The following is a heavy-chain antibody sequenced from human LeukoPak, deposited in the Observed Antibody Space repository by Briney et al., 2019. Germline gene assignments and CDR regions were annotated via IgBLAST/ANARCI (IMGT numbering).Heavy chain of an antibody. D-gene: IGHD1-26*01. CDR2: INHSGST. J-gene: IGHJ4*02. V-gene: IGHV4-34*01. CDR3: ARGGGYRGYYFDY. Sequence: SETLSLTCAVYGGSFSGYYWSWIRQPPGKGLEWIGEINHSGSTNYNPPLKSRVTISLDTSKNQFSLKLSSVTAADTAVYYCARGGGYRGYYFDYWGQGTLVTVSS. CDR1: GGSFSGYY.